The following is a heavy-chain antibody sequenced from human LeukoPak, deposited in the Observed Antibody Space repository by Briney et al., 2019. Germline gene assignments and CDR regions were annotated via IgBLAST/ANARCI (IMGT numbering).Heavy chain of an antibody. V-gene: IGHV3-23*01. Sequence: QTGGSLRLSCAASGFTFSSYAMSWVREAPARGLEWVSSLRGNGDTFYADSVKGRFTLSRDESRNTVYLQLNNLRVEDTAVYYCAQASWVSNADAVLWGQGTVVTVSS. J-gene: IGHJ4*02. CDR1: GFTFSSYA. D-gene: IGHD1-1*01. CDR2: LRGNGDT. CDR3: AQASWVSNADAVL.